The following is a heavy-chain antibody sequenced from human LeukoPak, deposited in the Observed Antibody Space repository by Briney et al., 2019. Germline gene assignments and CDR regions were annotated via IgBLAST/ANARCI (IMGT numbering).Heavy chain of an antibody. J-gene: IGHJ5*02. D-gene: IGHD6-13*01. V-gene: IGHV4-39*01. CDR2: IYYSGST. Sequence: SETLSLTCTVSGGSISSTSYYWGWIRQPPGKGLEWLASIYYSGSTYYNPSLKSRVTISVDTSKNQFSLWLSSVTAADTAVYYCARRISSSWPFDPWGQGTLVTVSS. CDR1: GGSISSTSYY. CDR3: ARRISSSWPFDP.